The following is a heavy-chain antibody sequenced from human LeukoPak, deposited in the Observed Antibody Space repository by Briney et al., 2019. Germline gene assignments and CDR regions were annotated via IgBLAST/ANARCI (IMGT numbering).Heavy chain of an antibody. Sequence: GGSLRLSCAASGFTFSTYWMNWVRQSPGKGLEWVANITPAGDKGTHVDSVKGRFTISRDNAKNSLYLQMNSLRAEDTAIYYCAGWGVSSNYWGQGTLVTVSS. CDR2: ITPAGDKG. V-gene: IGHV3-7*01. CDR3: AGWGVSSNY. CDR1: GFTFSTYW. J-gene: IGHJ4*02. D-gene: IGHD3-10*01.